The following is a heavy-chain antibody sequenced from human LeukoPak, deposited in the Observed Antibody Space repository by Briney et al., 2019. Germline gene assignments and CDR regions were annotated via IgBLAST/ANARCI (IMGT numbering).Heavy chain of an antibody. Sequence: SVKVSCKASGYTFTSYGISWVRQAPGQGLEWMGGIIPIFGTANYAQKFQGRVTITADESTSTAYMELSSLRSEDTAVYYCARVGYYYDSSGLEIDYWGQGTLVTVSS. D-gene: IGHD3-22*01. CDR3: ARVGYYYDSSGLEIDY. CDR2: IIPIFGTA. CDR1: GYTFTSYG. V-gene: IGHV1-69*13. J-gene: IGHJ4*02.